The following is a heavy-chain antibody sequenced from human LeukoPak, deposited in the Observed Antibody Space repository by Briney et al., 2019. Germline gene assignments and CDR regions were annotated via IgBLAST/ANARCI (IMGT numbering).Heavy chain of an antibody. D-gene: IGHD6-13*01. J-gene: IGHJ4*02. V-gene: IGHV4-34*01. CDR3: ARVAIAAAGKFDY. CDR1: GGSFSGYY. CDR2: INHSGST. Sequence: RSSETLSLTCAVYGGSFSGYYWSWIRQPPGKGLEWIGEINHSGSTNYNPSLKSRVTISVDTSKNQFSLKLSSVTAADTAVYYCARVAIAAAGKFDYWGQGTPVTVSS.